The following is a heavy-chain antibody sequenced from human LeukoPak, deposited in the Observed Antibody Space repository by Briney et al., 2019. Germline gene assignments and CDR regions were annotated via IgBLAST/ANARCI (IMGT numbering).Heavy chain of an antibody. CDR3: ATPPDSYDNYYYYYYMDV. J-gene: IGHJ6*03. CDR2: ISGSGGST. CDR1: GFTFSSYA. V-gene: IGHV3-23*01. D-gene: IGHD5-18*01. Sequence: GGSLRLSCAASGFTFSSYAMSWFRQAPGKGLEWVSAISGSGGSTYYADSVKGRFTISRDNSKNTLYLQMNSQRAEDTAVYYCATPPDSYDNYYYYYYMDVWGKGTTVTVSS.